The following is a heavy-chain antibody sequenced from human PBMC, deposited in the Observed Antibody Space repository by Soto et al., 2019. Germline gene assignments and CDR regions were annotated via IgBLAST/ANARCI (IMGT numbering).Heavy chain of an antibody. J-gene: IGHJ5*02. CDR3: AREVAITIFGVVSRRYGFVP. CDR1: GFTFSSYA. V-gene: IGHV3-23*01. D-gene: IGHD3-3*01. Sequence: GGSLRLSCAASGFTFSSYAMSWVRQAPGKGLEWVSAISGSGGSTYYADSVKGRFTISRDNSKNTLYLQMNSLRAEDTAVYYCAREVAITIFGVVSRRYGFVPWGQGPLVTVSS. CDR2: ISGSGGST.